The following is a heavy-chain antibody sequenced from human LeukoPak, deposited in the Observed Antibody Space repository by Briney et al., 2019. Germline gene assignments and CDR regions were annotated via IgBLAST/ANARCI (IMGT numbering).Heavy chain of an antibody. CDR1: GFTFSSYG. CDR2: IRYDGSNK. CDR3: AKGYDILTGYLDY. J-gene: IGHJ4*02. D-gene: IGHD3-9*01. Sequence: PGGSLRLSCAASGFTFSSYGMHWVRQAPGKGLEWVAFIRYDGSNKYYADSVKGRFTISRDNSKNTLYLQMNSLRAEDTAVYYCAKGYDILTGYLDYWGQGTLVTVSP. V-gene: IGHV3-30*02.